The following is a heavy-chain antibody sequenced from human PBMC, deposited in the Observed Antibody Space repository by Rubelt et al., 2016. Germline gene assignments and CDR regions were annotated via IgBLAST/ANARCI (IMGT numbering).Heavy chain of an antibody. Sequence: QVQLVQSGAEVKKSGASVRVSCKASGYTFTGYYMNWVRQAPGQGLEWVGCINPNSGRADYAPKFQDRVTITRDTSTSTGYMELDRLTSDDTAVYYCAKGGGGYPQDYWGQGTLVTVSS. J-gene: IGHJ4*02. CDR1: GYTFTGYY. CDR2: INPNSGRA. D-gene: IGHD1-26*01. V-gene: IGHV1-2*02. CDR3: AKGGGGYPQDY.